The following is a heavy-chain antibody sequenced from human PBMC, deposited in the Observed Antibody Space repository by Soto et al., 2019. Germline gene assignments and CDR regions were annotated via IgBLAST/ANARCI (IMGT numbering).Heavy chain of an antibody. CDR2: ISSSSSYI. V-gene: IGHV3-21*01. J-gene: IGHJ4*02. D-gene: IGHD3-22*01. CDR1: GFTFSSYS. Sequence: GGSLRLSCAASGFTFSSYSMNWVRQAPGKGLEWVSSISSSSSYIYYADSVKGRFTISRDNARNSLYLQMNSLRAEDTAVYYCARGPSSSGYYPHWGQGTLVTVSS. CDR3: ARGPSSSGYYPH.